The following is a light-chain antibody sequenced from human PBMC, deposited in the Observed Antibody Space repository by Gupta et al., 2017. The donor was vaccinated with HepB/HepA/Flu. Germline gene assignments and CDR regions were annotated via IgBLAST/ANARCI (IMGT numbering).Light chain of an antibody. Sequence: EIALTQSPGTLSLSPGERATLSCRASQSVSSSYLAWYQQKPGQAPRLLLYGASSRATGIPDRCSGSGSRTDFTITSSRLEPEDLAVYSSQQDGSAPRTFGQGTKVEIK. CDR2: GAS. CDR1: QSVSSSY. CDR3: QQDGSAPRT. V-gene: IGKV3-20*01. J-gene: IGKJ1*01.